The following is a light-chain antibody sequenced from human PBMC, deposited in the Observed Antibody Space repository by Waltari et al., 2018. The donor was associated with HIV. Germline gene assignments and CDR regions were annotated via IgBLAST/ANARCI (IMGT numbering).Light chain of an antibody. CDR2: EVS. CDR1: QSLLHSDAKTY. J-gene: IGKJ5*01. CDR3: MQSIQRPIT. V-gene: IGKV2D-29*01. Sequence: DIVMTQSPLSLSVTPGQPASISCTSSQSLLHSDAKTYLYWYLQKPGQPPQLLMSEVSNRYSGVPDRFSGSGSGTDLTLKISRVEAGDVGVYYCMQSIQRPITFGQGTRLDLK.